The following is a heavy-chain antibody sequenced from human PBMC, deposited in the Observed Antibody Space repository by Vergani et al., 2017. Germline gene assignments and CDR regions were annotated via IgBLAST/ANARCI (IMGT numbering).Heavy chain of an antibody. CDR1: GGSISRGSYY. Sequence: QVQLQESGPGLVKPSQTLSLTCTVSGGSISRGSYYWSWIRQPPGKGLEWIGYIYYSGSTKYNPSLKSRVTISVDTSKNQFSLKLSSVTAADTAVYYCARGGVTPYWFDPWGQGTLVTVSS. CDR3: ARGGVTPYWFDP. J-gene: IGHJ5*02. D-gene: IGHD4-23*01. CDR2: IYYSGST. V-gene: IGHV4-61*01.